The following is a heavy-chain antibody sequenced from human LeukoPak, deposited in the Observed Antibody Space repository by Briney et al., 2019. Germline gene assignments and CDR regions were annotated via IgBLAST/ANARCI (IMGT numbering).Heavy chain of an antibody. D-gene: IGHD3-9*01. J-gene: IGHJ4*02. CDR3: ARDPTYYDILTGYYIPNFDY. CDR1: GFTVSSNY. V-gene: IGHV3-66*02. Sequence: PGGSLRLCCAVSGFTVSSNYMSWVRQAPGKGLEWVSVIYSGGSTYYADSVKGRFTISRDNSKNTLYLQMNSLRAEDTAVYYCARDPTYYDILTGYYIPNFDYWGQGTLVTVSS. CDR2: IYSGGST.